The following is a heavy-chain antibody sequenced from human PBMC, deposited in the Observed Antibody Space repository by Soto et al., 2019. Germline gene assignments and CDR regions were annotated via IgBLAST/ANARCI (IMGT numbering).Heavy chain of an antibody. V-gene: IGHV3-33*01. CDR2: IWYDGSNK. CDR1: GFTFSSYG. CDR3: ASAAVYYGSGSPPDY. D-gene: IGHD3-10*01. Sequence: AGGSLRLSCAASGFTFSSYGMHWVRQAPGKGLEWVAVIWYDGSNKYYADSVKGRFTISRDNSKNTLYLQMNSLRAEDTAVYYCASAAVYYGSGSPPDYWGQGTLVTVSS. J-gene: IGHJ4*02.